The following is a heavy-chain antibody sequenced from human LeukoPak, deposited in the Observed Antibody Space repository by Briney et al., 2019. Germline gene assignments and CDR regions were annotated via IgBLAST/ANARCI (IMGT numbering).Heavy chain of an antibody. CDR1: GGSISSSSYY. J-gene: IGHJ4*02. Sequence: SETLSLTCTVSGGSISSSSYYWGWIRQPPGKGLEWIGSIYYSGSTYYNPSLKSRVTISVDTSKNQFSLKLSSVTAADAAVYYCARDRGSVGATDYWGQGTLVTVSS. D-gene: IGHD1-26*01. V-gene: IGHV4-39*07. CDR2: IYYSGST. CDR3: ARDRGSVGATDY.